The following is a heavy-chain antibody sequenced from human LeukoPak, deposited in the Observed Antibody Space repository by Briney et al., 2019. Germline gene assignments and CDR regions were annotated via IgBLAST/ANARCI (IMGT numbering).Heavy chain of an antibody. J-gene: IGHJ4*02. CDR3: TAHEYYYDSSGYYPY. V-gene: IGHV1-18*01. D-gene: IGHD3-22*01. CDR2: ISAYNGNT. CDR1: GYTFTSYG. Sequence: ASVKVSCKASGYTFTSYGISWVRQAPGQGLEWMGWISAYNGNTNYAQKLQGRVTMTTDTSTSTAYMELRGLRSDDTAVYYCTAHEYYYDSSGYYPYWGQGTLVTVSS.